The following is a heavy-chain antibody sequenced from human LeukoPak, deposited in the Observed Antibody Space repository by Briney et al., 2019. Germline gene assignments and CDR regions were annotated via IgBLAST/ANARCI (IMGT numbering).Heavy chain of an antibody. J-gene: IGHJ6*03. CDR2: ISGSGGST. CDR1: GFTFNTYA. V-gene: IGHV3-23*01. Sequence: GGSLRLSCAASGFTFNTYAMSWVRQAPGRGLEWVSAISGSGGSTYYADSVKGRFTISRDNSKNTLYLQMNSLRAEDTALYYCARGYYYYYMDVWGKGTTVTVSS. CDR3: ARGYYYYYMDV.